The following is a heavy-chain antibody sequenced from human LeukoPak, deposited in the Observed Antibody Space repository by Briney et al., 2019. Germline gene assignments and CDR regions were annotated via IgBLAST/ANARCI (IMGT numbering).Heavy chain of an antibody. CDR3: ARESIFLEYYFDY. J-gene: IGHJ4*02. V-gene: IGHV3-30-3*01. D-gene: IGHD3-9*01. CDR2: ISYDGSNK. CDR1: GFTFSSYA. Sequence: GSLRLSCAASGFTFSSYAMHWVRQAPGKGLEWVAVISYDGSNKYYADSVKGRFTISRDNSKNTLYLQMNSLRAEDTAVYYCARESIFLEYYFDYWGQGTLVTVSS.